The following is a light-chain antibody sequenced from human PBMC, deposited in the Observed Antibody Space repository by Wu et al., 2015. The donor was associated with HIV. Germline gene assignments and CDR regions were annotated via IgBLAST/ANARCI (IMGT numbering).Light chain of an antibody. CDR3: QQYSNWPPIT. CDR2: AVS. J-gene: IGKJ5*01. V-gene: IGKV3-15*01. Sequence: EILMTQSPATLSVSPGESATLFCKASQTIRGNLAWYQQKPGQAPRLLIYAVSARATGVPARFSGSGSETEFSLTISSLQSEGSAIYYCQQYSNWPPITFGQGTRLEI. CDR1: QTIRGN.